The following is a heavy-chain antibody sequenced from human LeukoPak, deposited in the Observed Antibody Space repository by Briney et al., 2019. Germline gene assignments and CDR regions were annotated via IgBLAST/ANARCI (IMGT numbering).Heavy chain of an antibody. CDR2: ISVDNAYR. D-gene: IGHD1-26*01. Sequence: ASVKVSCKTSGYTFTSYGMSWVRQAPGQGLEWMGWISVDNAYRNYAQKFQGRVTLTTDTSTRTVYMDLRSLTSNDTATFYCARHVIVGPATQSDYWGQGTLVTVSS. J-gene: IGHJ4*02. V-gene: IGHV1-18*01. CDR3: ARHVIVGPATQSDY. CDR1: GYTFTSYG.